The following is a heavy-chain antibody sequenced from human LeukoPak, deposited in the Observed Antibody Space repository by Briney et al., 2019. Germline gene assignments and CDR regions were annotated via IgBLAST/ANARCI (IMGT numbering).Heavy chain of an antibody. CDR2: ISYDGSNK. CDR1: GFTFSSYG. Sequence: HPGRSLRLSCAASGFTFSSYGMHWVRQAPGKGLEWVAVISYDGSNKYYADSVKGRFTISRDNSKNSLYLQMNSLRAEDTAVYYCARDPGYNYGFDYWGQGTLVTVSS. D-gene: IGHD5-18*01. CDR3: ARDPGYNYGFDY. V-gene: IGHV3-30*03. J-gene: IGHJ4*02.